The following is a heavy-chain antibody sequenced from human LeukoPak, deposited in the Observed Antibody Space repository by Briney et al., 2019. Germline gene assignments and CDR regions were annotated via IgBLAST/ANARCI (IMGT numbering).Heavy chain of an antibody. CDR2: ISYDGSNK. D-gene: IGHD3-16*02. V-gene: IGHV3-30-3*01. Sequence: GGSLRLSCAASGFTFSSYAMHWVRQAPGKGLEWVAVISYDGSNKYYADSVKGRFTISRDNSKNTLYLQMNSLRAEDTAVYYCAREPTYDYVWGSYRSYYFDYWGQGTLVTVSS. J-gene: IGHJ4*02. CDR1: GFTFSSYA. CDR3: AREPTYDYVWGSYRSYYFDY.